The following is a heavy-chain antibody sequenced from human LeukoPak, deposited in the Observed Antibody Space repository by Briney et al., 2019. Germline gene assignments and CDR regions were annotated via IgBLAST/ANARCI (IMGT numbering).Heavy chain of an antibody. CDR3: ARGPTGDGFDY. V-gene: IGHV3-53*01. Sequence: GGSLRLSCAVSGLTFSSSWMDWVRQAPGKGLEWVSVIYSGGSTYYADSVKGRFTISRDNSKNTLYLQMNSLRAEDTAVYYCARGPTGDGFDYWGQGTLVTVSS. D-gene: IGHD3-16*01. J-gene: IGHJ4*02. CDR1: GLTFSSSW. CDR2: IYSGGST.